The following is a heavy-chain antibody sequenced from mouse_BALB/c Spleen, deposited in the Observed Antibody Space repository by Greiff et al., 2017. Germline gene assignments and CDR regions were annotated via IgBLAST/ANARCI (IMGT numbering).Heavy chain of an antibody. D-gene: IGHD1-1*01. V-gene: IGHV1S81*02. CDR3: TRDSDYGSSYWFAY. J-gene: IGHJ3*01. CDR2: INPSNGGT. Sequence: VQLQQSGAELVKPGASVKLSCKASGYTFTSYYMYWVKQRPGQGLEWIGEINPSNGGTNFNEKFKSKATLTVDKSSSTAYMQRSSLTSEDSAVYYCTRDSDYGSSYWFAYWGQGTLVTVSA. CDR1: GYTFTSYY.